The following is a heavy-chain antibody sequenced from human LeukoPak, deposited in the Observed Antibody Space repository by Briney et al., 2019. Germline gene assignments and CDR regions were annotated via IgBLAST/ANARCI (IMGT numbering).Heavy chain of an antibody. V-gene: IGHV3-48*01. Sequence: PGGSLRLSCAASGFTFSSYRMNWVRQAPGKGLEWVSYISSSSSTIYYADSVKGRFTISRDNAKNSLYLQMNSLRVEDTAVYYCARGIDYWGRGTLVTVSS. CDR1: GFTFSSYR. CDR3: ARGIDY. CDR2: ISSSSSTI. J-gene: IGHJ4*02.